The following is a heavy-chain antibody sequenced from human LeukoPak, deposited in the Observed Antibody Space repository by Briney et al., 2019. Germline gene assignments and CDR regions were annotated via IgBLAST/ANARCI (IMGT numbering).Heavy chain of an antibody. J-gene: IGHJ4*02. CDR2: IWNDGSNK. V-gene: IGHV3-33*01. CDR1: GFTFSIYG. Sequence: GGSLRLSCAASGFTFSIYGMHWVRQAPGKGLEWVAVIWNDGSNKYYADSVKGRFTISRDNSKNTLYLQMNSLRAEDTAVYSCARASGPFDYWGQGTLVTVSS. D-gene: IGHD3-10*01. CDR3: ARASGPFDY.